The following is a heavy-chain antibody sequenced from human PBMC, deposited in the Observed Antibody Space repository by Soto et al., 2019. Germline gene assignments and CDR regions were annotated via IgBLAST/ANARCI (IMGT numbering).Heavy chain of an antibody. D-gene: IGHD3-3*01. J-gene: IGHJ6*03. CDR1: GFTFSSYA. V-gene: IGHV3-23*01. CDR3: AKDVEWWVFGVSREYYYYMDV. CDR2: ISGSGGST. Sequence: GGSLRLSCAASGFTFSSYAMSWVRQAPGKGLEWVSAISGSGGSTYYADSVKGRFTISRDNSKNTLYLQMNSLRAEDTAVYYCAKDVEWWVFGVSREYYYYMDVWGKGTTVTVSS.